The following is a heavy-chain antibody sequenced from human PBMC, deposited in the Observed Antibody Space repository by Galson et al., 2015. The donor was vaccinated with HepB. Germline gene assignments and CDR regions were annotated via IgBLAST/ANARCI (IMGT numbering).Heavy chain of an antibody. D-gene: IGHD3-10*01. J-gene: IGHJ3*02. Sequence: LSLTYTVSGGSISSSSYYWGWIRQPPGKGLEWIGSIYYSGSTYYNPSLKSRVTISVDTSKNQFSLKLSSVTAADTAVYYCARLATLLAGAFDIWGQGTMVTVSS. V-gene: IGHV4-39*01. CDR3: ARLATLLAGAFDI. CDR2: IYYSGST. CDR1: GGSISSSSYY.